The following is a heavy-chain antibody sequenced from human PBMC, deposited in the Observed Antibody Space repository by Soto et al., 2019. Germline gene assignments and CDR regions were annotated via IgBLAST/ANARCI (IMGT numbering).Heavy chain of an antibody. CDR1: GFTFSSYA. Sequence: QVQLVESGGGVVQPGRSLRLSCAASGFTFSSYAMHWVRQAPGKGLEWVAVISYDGSNKYYADSVKGRFTISRDNSKNTLYLQMNNLRAEDTAVYYCARAGPPTFRGAGYYYYGMDVWGQGTTVTVSS. CDR3: ARAGPPTFRGAGYYYYGMDV. D-gene: IGHD3-10*01. CDR2: ISYDGSNK. V-gene: IGHV3-30-3*01. J-gene: IGHJ6*02.